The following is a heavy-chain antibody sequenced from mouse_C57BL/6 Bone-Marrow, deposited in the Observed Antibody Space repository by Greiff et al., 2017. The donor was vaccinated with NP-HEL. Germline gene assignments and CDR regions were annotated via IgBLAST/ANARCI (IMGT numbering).Heavy chain of an antibody. CDR1: GFTFSSYA. D-gene: IGHD1-1*01. J-gene: IGHJ1*03. Sequence: EVQVVESGGGLVKPGGSLKLSCAASGFTFSSYAMSWVRQTPDKRLEWVATISDGGSYTYYPDTVKGRFTISTDNAKNNLYLQMSHLKSEDTAMYYCARDVPGYYYGGSCVDDYWYIVVWGTGTTVTVT. CDR3: ARDVPGYYYGGSCVDDYWYIVV. CDR2: ISDGGSYT. V-gene: IGHV5-4*01.